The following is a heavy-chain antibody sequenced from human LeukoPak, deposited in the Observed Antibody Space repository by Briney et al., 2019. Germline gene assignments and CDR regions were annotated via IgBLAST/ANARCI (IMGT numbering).Heavy chain of an antibody. CDR3: ARDSGTTGEVKFDP. CDR2: IYSRGT. V-gene: IGHV4-4*07. Sequence: PSETLSLTCTVSGGSISSYYLSWIRQPAGKGLEWIGRIYSRGTTYNPSLKDRVTMSADTSRNHVSLTLNSVTAADTAVYYCARDSGTTGEVKFDPWGQGTLVTVSS. D-gene: IGHD3-10*01. CDR1: GGSISSYY. J-gene: IGHJ5*02.